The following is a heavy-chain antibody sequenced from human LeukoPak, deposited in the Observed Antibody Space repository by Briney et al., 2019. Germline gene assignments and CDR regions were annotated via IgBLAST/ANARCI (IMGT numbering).Heavy chain of an antibody. CDR3: ARDEVWFGTIDY. D-gene: IGHD3-10*01. V-gene: IGHV3-30-3*01. J-gene: IGHJ4*02. Sequence: PGRSLRLSCAASGFTFSNYAMHWVRQAPGKGLEWVAVILYDGSEKYYADSVKGRFTISRDNAKNTLYLQMNSLRAEDTAAYYCARDEVWFGTIDYWGQGTLVIVSS. CDR2: ILYDGSEK. CDR1: GFTFSNYA.